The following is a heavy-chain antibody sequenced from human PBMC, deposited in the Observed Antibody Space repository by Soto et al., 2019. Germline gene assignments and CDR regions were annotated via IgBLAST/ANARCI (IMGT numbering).Heavy chain of an antibody. Sequence: GESLKISCKGSGYSFTSYWIGWVRQMPGKGLEWMGIIYPGDSDTRYSPSFQGQVTISADKSISTAYLQWSSLKASVPAMYYCARRSIVATAIYGMVVWGPGTTVTVSS. CDR1: GYSFTSYW. CDR2: IYPGDSDT. D-gene: IGHD3-22*01. J-gene: IGHJ6*02. CDR3: ARRSIVATAIYGMVV. V-gene: IGHV5-51*01.